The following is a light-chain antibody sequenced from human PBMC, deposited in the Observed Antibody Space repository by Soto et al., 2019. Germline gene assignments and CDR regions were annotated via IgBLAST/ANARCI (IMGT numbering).Light chain of an antibody. CDR1: QSVNSNY. CDR2: DAS. V-gene: IGKV3-20*01. J-gene: IGKJ1*01. CDR3: QQKGALPPT. Sequence: EIVLTQSPGTLSLSPGERATLSCMASQSVNSNYLAWYQQKPAQAPRLLIYDASSRATGIPDRFSGSGSGTDFTLTISRLEPEDFSVYYCQQKGALPPTFGQGTKVEIK.